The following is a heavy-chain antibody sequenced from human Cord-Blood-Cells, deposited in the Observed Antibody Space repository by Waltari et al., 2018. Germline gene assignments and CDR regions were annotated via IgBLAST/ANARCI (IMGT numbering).Heavy chain of an antibody. CDR3: ARDSDSSSWYWFDP. Sequence: QVQLQESGPGLVKPSETLSLTCTVPGGSISSYYWSWIRQPAGKGLEWIGRISTSGSTNYTPPLRSRVTLSVDTSKNQFSLKLSSVTAADTAVYYCARDSDSSSWYWFDPWGQGTLVTVSS. CDR2: ISTSGST. J-gene: IGHJ5*02. D-gene: IGHD6-13*01. CDR1: GGSISSYY. V-gene: IGHV4-4*07.